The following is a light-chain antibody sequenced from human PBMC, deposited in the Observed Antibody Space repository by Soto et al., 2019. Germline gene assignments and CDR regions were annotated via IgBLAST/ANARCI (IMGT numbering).Light chain of an antibody. V-gene: IGKV1-5*01. J-gene: IGKJ4*01. CDR2: DAS. Sequence: DIQMTQSPSTLSASVGDRVTITCRASQSISNWLAWYQHKPGKAPNLLIYDASSLESGVPSRFSGSGSGTEFTLTISSLQPDDFATYYCQQYNSYSPITFGGGTKVDI. CDR3: QQYNSYSPIT. CDR1: QSISNW.